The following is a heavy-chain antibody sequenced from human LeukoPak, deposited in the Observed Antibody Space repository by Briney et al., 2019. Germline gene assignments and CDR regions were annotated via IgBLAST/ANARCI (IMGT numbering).Heavy chain of an antibody. CDR1: GFTFSGYN. Sequence: GGSLRLSCAASGFTFSGYNINWVRQAPGKGLEWVSSISSSSTYIFYADSVKGRFTISRDNAKNSLYLQMSSLRAEDTAEYYCARGFGSGYYNAFDYWGQGTLVTVSS. CDR2: ISSSSTYI. D-gene: IGHD3-22*01. J-gene: IGHJ4*02. CDR3: ARGFGSGYYNAFDY. V-gene: IGHV3-21*01.